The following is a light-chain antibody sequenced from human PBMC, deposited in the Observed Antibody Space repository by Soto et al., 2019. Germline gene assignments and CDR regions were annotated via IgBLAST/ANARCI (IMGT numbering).Light chain of an antibody. CDR1: QSVSSY. CDR2: DAS. J-gene: IGKJ2*01. V-gene: IGKV3-11*01. Sequence: ELVLTQSPATLSLSPGERATLSCRASQSVSSYLAWYQHKPGQAPRLLIYDASTRATGIPARFSGSGSGTDFTLTISSLEPEDFAVYYCQQRSNWPPFTFGQGTKLEIK. CDR3: QQRSNWPPFT.